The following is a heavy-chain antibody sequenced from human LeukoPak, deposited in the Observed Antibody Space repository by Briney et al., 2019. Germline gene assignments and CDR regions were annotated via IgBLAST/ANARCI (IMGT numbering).Heavy chain of an antibody. CDR1: GGSISSYY. CDR2: IYYCGST. Sequence: PSETLSLTCTVSGGSISSYYWSWIRQPPGKGLEWIGYIYYCGSTNYNPSLKSRVTISVDTSKNQFSLKLSSVTAADTAVYYCARDDPSRVPFDLWGRGTLVTVSS. J-gene: IGHJ2*01. CDR3: ARDDPSRVPFDL. V-gene: IGHV4-59*01.